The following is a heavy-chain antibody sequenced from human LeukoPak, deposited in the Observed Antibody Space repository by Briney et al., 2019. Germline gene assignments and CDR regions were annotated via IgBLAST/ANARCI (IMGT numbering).Heavy chain of an antibody. D-gene: IGHD6-19*01. J-gene: IGHJ4*02. CDR1: RFTFSGDS. V-gene: IGHV3-48*02. CDR3: ASAYSSGWYGDY. Sequence: GGSLRLSCTASRFTFSGDSMNWVRQAPGKGLEWVACISSSSSTIYYAGSVKGRFTISRDDSKMPLYLQLNSLRDEDTAVYYCASAYSSGWYGDYWGQGALGSVCS. CDR2: ISSSSSTI.